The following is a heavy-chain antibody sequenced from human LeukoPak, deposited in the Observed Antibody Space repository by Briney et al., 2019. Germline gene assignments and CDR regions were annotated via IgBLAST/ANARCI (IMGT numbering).Heavy chain of an antibody. V-gene: IGHV3-23*01. J-gene: IGHJ4*02. CDR3: ARDAAGEDY. CDR1: GFTFSSYA. Sequence: GGSLRLSCAASGFTFSSYAMSWVRQAPGKGLEWVSAISGSDGSTYYADSVKGRFTISRDNAKNSLYLQMNSLRAEDTAVYYCARDAAGEDYWGQGTLVTVSS. D-gene: IGHD6-13*01. CDR2: ISGSDGST.